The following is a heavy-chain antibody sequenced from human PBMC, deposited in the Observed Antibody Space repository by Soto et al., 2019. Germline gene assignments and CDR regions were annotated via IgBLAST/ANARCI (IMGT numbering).Heavy chain of an antibody. CDR1: GFTFSSYW. J-gene: IGHJ3*02. D-gene: IGHD4-17*01. CDR2: IKQDGSEK. V-gene: IGHV3-7*01. CDR3: ARDFPGEGGDYVGDAFDI. Sequence: EVQLVESGGGLVQPGGSLRLSCAASGFTFSSYWMSWVRQAPGKGLEWVANIKQDGSEKYYVDSVKGRFTISRDNAKNSLYLQMSSLRAEDTAVYYCARDFPGEGGDYVGDAFDIWGQGTMVTVSS.